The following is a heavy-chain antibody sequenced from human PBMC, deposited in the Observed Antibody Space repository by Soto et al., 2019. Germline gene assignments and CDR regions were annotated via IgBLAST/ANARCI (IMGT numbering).Heavy chain of an antibody. CDR3: STGLGTYYSRFDY. D-gene: IGHD3-16*01. CDR1: GFAFTNAW. CDR2: ITRTTDGGTT. J-gene: IGHJ4*02. Sequence: EVQLVESGGGLVKPGGSLRLSCAASGFAFTNAWMNWVRQAPGKGLEWVGRITRTTDGGTTDYAAPVKGRFTISRDDSKNTLYLQMNSMKTEDTAVYYCSTGLGTYYSRFDYWGRGTLVTVSS. V-gene: IGHV3-15*07.